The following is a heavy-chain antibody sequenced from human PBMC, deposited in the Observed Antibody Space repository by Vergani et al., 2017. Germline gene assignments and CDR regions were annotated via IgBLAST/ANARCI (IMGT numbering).Heavy chain of an antibody. CDR2: ISSSSSTI. Sequence: VQLVESGGGVVQPGRSLRLSCAASGFTFSSYSMNWVRQAPGKGLEWVSYISSSSSTIYYADSVKGRFTISRDNAKNSLYLQMNSLRAEDTAVYYCARIYYDSSGYYADLELYSWGQGTLVTVSS. V-gene: IGHV3-48*01. CDR1: GFTFSSYS. D-gene: IGHD3-22*01. J-gene: IGHJ4*02. CDR3: ARIYYDSSGYYADLELYS.